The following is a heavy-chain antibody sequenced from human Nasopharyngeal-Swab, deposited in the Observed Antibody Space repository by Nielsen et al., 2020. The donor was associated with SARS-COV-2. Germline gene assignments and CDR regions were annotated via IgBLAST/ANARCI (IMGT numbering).Heavy chain of an antibody. CDR1: GFTFSSYG. CDR2: IWYDGSNK. V-gene: IGHV3-33*01. CDR3: ARDRSSSTSFFDY. Sequence: SLKISCAASGFTFSSYGMHWVRQAPGKGLEWVAVIWYDGSNKYYADSVKGRFTISRDNSKNTLYLQMNSLRAEDTAVYYCARDRSSSTSFFDYWGQGTLVTVSS. J-gene: IGHJ4*02. D-gene: IGHD2-2*01.